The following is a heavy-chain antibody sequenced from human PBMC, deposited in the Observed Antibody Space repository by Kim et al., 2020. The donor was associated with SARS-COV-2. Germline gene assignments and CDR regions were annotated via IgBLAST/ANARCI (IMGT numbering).Heavy chain of an antibody. CDR2: IYYSGST. D-gene: IGHD5-18*01. CDR3: ARQGSYGFSFDY. J-gene: IGHJ4*02. V-gene: IGHV4-39*01. CDR1: GGSISSSSYY. Sequence: SETLSLTCTVSGGSISSSSYYWGWIRQPPGKGLEWIGSIYYSGSTYYNPSHKSRVTISVDTSQNQFSLRLSSVTAADTAVYYCARQGSYGFSFDYWGQGILTTVSS.